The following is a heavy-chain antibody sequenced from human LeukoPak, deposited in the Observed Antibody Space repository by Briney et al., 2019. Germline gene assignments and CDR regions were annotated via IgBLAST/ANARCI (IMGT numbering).Heavy chain of an antibody. Sequence: TGGSLRLSCAASGFTFSSYAMNWVRQAPGKGLEWVSSITSSGSYMYYADSVKGRFTISRDNAKNSLYLQMNSLRAEDTAVYYCAREGGYEEFDYWGQGTLVTVSS. J-gene: IGHJ4*02. CDR1: GFTFSSYA. V-gene: IGHV3-21*01. D-gene: IGHD5-12*01. CDR2: ITSSGSYM. CDR3: AREGGYEEFDY.